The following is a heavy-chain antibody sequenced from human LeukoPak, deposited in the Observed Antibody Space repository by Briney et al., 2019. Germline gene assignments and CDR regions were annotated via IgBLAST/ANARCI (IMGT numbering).Heavy chain of an antibody. J-gene: IGHJ5*02. V-gene: IGHV4-30-4*01. CDR3: ARALFDYGDYWFDP. CDR2: MYYSGST. D-gene: IGHD4-17*01. Sequence: SETLSLTCTVSGGSISSGDYYWSWIRQPPGKGLEWIGYMYYSGSTYYNPSLKSRVTISVDTSKNQFSLKLSSVTAADTAVYYCARALFDYGDYWFDPWGQGTLVTVSS. CDR1: GGSISSGDYY.